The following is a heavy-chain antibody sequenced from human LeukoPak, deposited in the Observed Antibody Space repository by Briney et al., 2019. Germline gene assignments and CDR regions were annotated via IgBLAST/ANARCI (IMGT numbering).Heavy chain of an antibody. Sequence: GGSLRLSCAASGFTVSSNYMSWVRQAPGKGLEWVSVIYSGGSTYYADSVKGRFTISRDNSKNTLYLQMNSLRAEDTAVYYCARVGVDYGVGMDVWGQGTTVTVSS. CDR3: ARVGVDYGVGMDV. CDR2: IYSGGST. J-gene: IGHJ6*02. D-gene: IGHD4-17*01. V-gene: IGHV3-53*01. CDR1: GFTVSSNY.